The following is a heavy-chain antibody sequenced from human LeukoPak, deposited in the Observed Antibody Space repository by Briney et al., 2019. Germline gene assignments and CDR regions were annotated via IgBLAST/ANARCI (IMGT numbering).Heavy chain of an antibody. CDR2: ISGSGGST. CDR1: GFTFSSYA. V-gene: IGHV3-23*01. J-gene: IGHJ4*02. D-gene: IGHD6-13*01. CDR3: ATYSSSWYCFDY. Sequence: GGSLRLSCAASGFTFSSYAMSWVRQAPGKGLEWVSAISGSGGSTYYADSVKGRFTISRDNSKNTLYLQMDSLRAEDTAVYYCATYSSSWYCFDYWGQGTLVTVSS.